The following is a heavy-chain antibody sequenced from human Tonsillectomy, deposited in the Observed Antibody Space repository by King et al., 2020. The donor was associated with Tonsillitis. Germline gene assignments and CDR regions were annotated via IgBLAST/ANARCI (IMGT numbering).Heavy chain of an antibody. D-gene: IGHD4-23*01. J-gene: IGHJ4*02. CDR1: GGSFSGYY. Sequence: QVQLPQWGAGLLKPSETLSLTCAVYGGSFSGYYWSWLRQPPGKGLEWIGEINHSGSTNYNPSLKSRVTISVDTSKNQFSLKLSSVTAADTAVYYCARSNFPRGGKRLDYWGQGTLVTVSS. V-gene: IGHV4-34*01. CDR3: ARSNFPRGGKRLDY. CDR2: INHSGST.